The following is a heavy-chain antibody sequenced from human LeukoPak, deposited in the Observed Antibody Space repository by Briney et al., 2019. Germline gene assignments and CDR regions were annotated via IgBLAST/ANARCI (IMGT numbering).Heavy chain of an antibody. V-gene: IGHV3-53*01. CDR2: IYSGGST. Sequence: PGGSLRLSCAASGFTVSSNYMSWVRQAPGKGLEWVSVIYSGGSTYYADSVKGRFTISRDNSKNTLYLQMNSLRAEDTAVYYCARDRGQVMVRGGDMDVWGKGTTVTISS. D-gene: IGHD3-10*01. CDR1: GFTVSSNY. J-gene: IGHJ6*03. CDR3: ARDRGQVMVRGGDMDV.